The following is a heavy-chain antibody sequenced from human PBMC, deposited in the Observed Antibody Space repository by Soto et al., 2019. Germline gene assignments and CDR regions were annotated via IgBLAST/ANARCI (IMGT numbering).Heavy chain of an antibody. D-gene: IGHD5-12*01. CDR3: ARGLRWLQLYYFEY. V-gene: IGHV5-51*01. CDR2: IYPADSDT. Sequence: GEALKISCKGSGYRFTSYWIAWVRQMPGKGLEWMGIIYPADSDTRYSSSFQGQVTISADKSISTAYLQWSSLKASDTAMYYCARGLRWLQLYYFEYWGQGSLVPVSS. J-gene: IGHJ4*02. CDR1: GYRFTSYW.